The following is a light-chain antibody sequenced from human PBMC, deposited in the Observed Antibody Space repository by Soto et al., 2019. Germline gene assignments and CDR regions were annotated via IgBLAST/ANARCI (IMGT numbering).Light chain of an antibody. CDR2: EVS. CDR3: SSYTRSKTYV. V-gene: IGLV2-14*01. CDR1: SSDVGAYDY. Sequence: QSALTQPASVSASPGQSIAISCSGTSSDVGAYDYVSWYQHHPGKAPKLIIYEVSYRPSGISNRFSASKSGNTASLTISGLQAEDEADYYCSSYTRSKTYVFGTGTKVTVL. J-gene: IGLJ1*01.